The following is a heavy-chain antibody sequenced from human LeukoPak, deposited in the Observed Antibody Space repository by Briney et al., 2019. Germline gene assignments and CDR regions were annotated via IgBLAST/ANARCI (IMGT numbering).Heavy chain of an antibody. CDR3: ARGLRFLEWSLSEHYYYYGMDV. D-gene: IGHD3-3*01. CDR2: ISYDGSNK. Sequence: GGSLRLSCAASGFTFSSYAMHWVRQAPGKGLEWVAVISYDGSNKYYADSVKGRFTISRDNSKNTLYLQMNSLRAEDTAVYYCARGLRFLEWSLSEHYYYYGMDVWGQGTTVTVPS. CDR1: GFTFSSYA. J-gene: IGHJ6*02. V-gene: IGHV3-30-3*01.